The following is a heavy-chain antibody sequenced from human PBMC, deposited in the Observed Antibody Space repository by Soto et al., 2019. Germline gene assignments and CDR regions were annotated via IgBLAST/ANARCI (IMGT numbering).Heavy chain of an antibody. V-gene: IGHV6-1*01. J-gene: IGHJ6*02. CDR1: GDSVSSSSTA. CDR3: ARDASYYSPYYYYGMDV. CDR2: TYYRSKWYN. Sequence: SQTLSLTCAISGDSVSSSSTAWNWIRQSPSRGLEWLGRTYYRSKWYNDYSVSVKSRITINPDTSKNQFSLQLNSVTPEDTAVYYCARDASYYSPYYYYGMDVWGQGTTVTVSS. D-gene: IGHD3-10*01.